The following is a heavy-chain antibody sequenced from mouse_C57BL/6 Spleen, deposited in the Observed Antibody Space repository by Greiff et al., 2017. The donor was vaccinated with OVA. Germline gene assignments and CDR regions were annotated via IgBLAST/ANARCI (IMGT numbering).Heavy chain of an antibody. V-gene: IGHV5-16*01. CDR1: GFTFSDYY. CDR2: INYDGSST. CDR3: AREDSSGSFDY. J-gene: IGHJ2*01. Sequence: EVQLVESEGGLVQPGSSMKLSCTASGFTFSDYYMAWVRQVPEKGLEWVANINYDGSSTYYLDSLKSRFIISRDNAKNILYLQMSSLKSEDTATYYCAREDSSGSFDYWGQGTTLTVSS. D-gene: IGHD3-2*02.